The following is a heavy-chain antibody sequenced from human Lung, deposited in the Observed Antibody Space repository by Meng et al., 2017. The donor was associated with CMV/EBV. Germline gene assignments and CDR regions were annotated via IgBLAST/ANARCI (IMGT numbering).Heavy chain of an antibody. V-gene: IGHV3-21*01. J-gene: IGHJ4*02. CDR2: ISSSSMNI. Sequence: ESXKISCAASGFAFSSFQMNWVRQCAGKGLEWIAAISSSSMNIDYGDLVKGRFTISRDNGRNSVFLQMNSLRADDTEKYYCTRDFGSRGFDLWGQGTVVTVSS. CDR3: TRDFGSRGFDL. CDR1: GFAFSSFQ. D-gene: IGHD3-10*01.